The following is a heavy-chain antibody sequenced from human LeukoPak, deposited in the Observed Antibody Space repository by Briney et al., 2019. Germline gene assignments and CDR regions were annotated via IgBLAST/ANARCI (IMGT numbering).Heavy chain of an antibody. D-gene: IGHD5-18*01. CDR3: ARDSRRGYSYGYDY. V-gene: IGHV1-18*04. CDR1: GYTFTANY. J-gene: IGHJ4*02. Sequence: ASVKVSCTTSGYTFTANYMQWVRQAPGQGLEWMGWINTYNVNTNYAQKFQGRVTLTTDASTSTAYMELRSLRSDDTAVYYCARDSRRGYSYGYDYWGQGTLVTVSS. CDR2: INTYNVNT.